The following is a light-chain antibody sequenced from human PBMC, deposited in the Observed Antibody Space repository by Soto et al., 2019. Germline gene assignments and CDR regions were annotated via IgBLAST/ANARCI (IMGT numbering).Light chain of an antibody. J-gene: IGKJ2*01. Sequence: EIVLTQSPGTLSLSPGERATLSCRASQSVSSSYLAWYQQKPGQAPRLLIYDASSRATGIPDRFSGSGSGTDFTLTISRLEPEDFAGYFCQQYVSSPYTFGQGTKLEI. CDR2: DAS. CDR3: QQYVSSPYT. CDR1: QSVSSSY. V-gene: IGKV3-20*01.